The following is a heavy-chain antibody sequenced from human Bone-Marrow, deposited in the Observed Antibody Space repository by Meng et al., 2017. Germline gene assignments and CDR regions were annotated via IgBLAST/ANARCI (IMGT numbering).Heavy chain of an antibody. D-gene: IGHD6-6*01. CDR3: ARGLRAARPLLFGY. CDR1: GGSFSGYY. V-gene: IGHV4-34*01. Sequence: QVQLQQLGAGLLKPSETLSLTCAVYGGSFSGYYWSWIRQPSGKGLEWIGEINHSGSTNYNPSLKSRVTISVDTSKNQFSLKLSSVTAADTAVYYCARGLRAARPLLFGYWGQGTLVTVSS. CDR2: INHSGST. J-gene: IGHJ4*02.